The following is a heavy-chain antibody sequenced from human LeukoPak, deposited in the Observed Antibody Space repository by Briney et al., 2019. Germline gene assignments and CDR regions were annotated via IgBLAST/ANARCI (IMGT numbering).Heavy chain of an antibody. V-gene: IGHV3-7*03. CDR1: GFTFSSYW. J-gene: IGHJ4*02. CDR3: ASHPYDILTGYYKYYFDY. CDR2: IKQDGSEE. Sequence: VQPGGSLRLSCAASGFTFSSYWMSWVRQAPGKGLEWVANIKQDGSEEYYVDSVKGRFTISRDNAKNSLYLQMNSLRAEDTAVYYCASHPYDILTGYYKYYFDYWGQGTLVTVSS. D-gene: IGHD3-9*01.